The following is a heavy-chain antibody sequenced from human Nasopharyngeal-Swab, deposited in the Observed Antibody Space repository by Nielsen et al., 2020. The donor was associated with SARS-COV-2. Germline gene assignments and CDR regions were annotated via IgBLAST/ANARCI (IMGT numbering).Heavy chain of an antibody. CDR2: INAGNGNT. CDR3: ARDYLSRTNYGSDY. J-gene: IGHJ4*02. V-gene: IGHV1-3*01. CDR1: VYTFTIYA. Sequence: ASVKVSCKASVYTFTIYAMHWVRQAPGQRLEWMGWINAGNGNTKYSQKFQGRVTITRDTSASTDYMELSSLRSEDTAVYYCARDYLSRTNYGSDYWGQGTLVTVSS. D-gene: IGHD3-10*01.